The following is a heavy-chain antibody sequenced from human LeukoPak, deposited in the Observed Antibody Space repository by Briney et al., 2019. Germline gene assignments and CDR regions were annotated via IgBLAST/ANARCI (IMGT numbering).Heavy chain of an antibody. V-gene: IGHV6-1*01. D-gene: IGHD3-16*02. Sequence: SQTLSLICAISGESVSSNNAAWTWISPSPSRGLEWQGRTYYGSKWFNDYVVSVKNRITINPDTSKKPSFLQLKSVTHEDTAVYYCARENLGSYLIYWGQGTLVTVSS. J-gene: IGHJ4*02. CDR1: GESVSSNNAA. CDR3: ARENLGSYLIY. CDR2: TYYGSKWFN.